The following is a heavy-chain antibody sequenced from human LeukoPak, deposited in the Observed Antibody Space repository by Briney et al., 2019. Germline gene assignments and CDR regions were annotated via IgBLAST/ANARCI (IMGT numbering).Heavy chain of an antibody. CDR2: IYPGDSDT. V-gene: IGHV5-51*01. CDR3: ARLGSRHGYNWGDL. Sequence: AGESLMISCQGSGYTFSTYWLAWVRQMPGKGQEWMGIIYPGDSDTRYSPSFEGQVTISADKSISTAYLQWSSLKASDTAMYYCARLGSRHGYNWGDLWGQGTLVSVSS. J-gene: IGHJ5*02. CDR1: GYTFSTYW. D-gene: IGHD5-24*01.